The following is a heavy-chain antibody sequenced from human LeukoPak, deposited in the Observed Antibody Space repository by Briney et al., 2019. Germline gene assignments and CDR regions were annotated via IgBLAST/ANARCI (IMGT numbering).Heavy chain of an antibody. CDR2: IYPGDSDT. D-gene: IGHD2-2*01. CDR3: ARQEGVCRSTSCYDGYVVY. J-gene: IGHJ4*02. V-gene: IGHV5-51*01. CDR1: GYSFTSYW. Sequence: GESLKISCKGSGYSFTSYWIGWVRQMPGKGLEWMGIIYPGDSDTRYSPSFQGQVTISADKSISTAYLQWSSLKASDTAMYYCARQEGVCRSTSCYDGYVVYWGQGTLVTVSS.